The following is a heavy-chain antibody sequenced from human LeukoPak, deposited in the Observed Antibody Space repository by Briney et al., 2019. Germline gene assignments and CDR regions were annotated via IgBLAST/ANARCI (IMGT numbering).Heavy chain of an antibody. V-gene: IGHV4-4*07. CDR2: VYNSGSA. D-gene: IGHD3-10*01. CDR3: AREGYYGSGSWTNEAFDV. CDR1: GGAISSYY. J-gene: IGHJ3*01. Sequence: PSETLSLTCIISGGAISSYYWSWIRQPAGKGLEWTGRVYNSGSANYNPSLKSRVTMSVDASKNQFSLKLSSVTAADRAVYYCAREGYYGSGSWTNEAFDVWGQGTMVTVSS.